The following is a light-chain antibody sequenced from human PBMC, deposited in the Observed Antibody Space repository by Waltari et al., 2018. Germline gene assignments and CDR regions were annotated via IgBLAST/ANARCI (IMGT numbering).Light chain of an antibody. V-gene: IGKV1-5*03. Sequence: DIQMTPSPSTLSASVGHRVTITCRASQSISSWLAWYQQKPGKAPKLLNYKASSLQSGVPSRFSGSGSGTEFTLTISSLQPDDFATYYCQQYNSYPWTFGQGTKVEIK. CDR2: KAS. CDR1: QSISSW. CDR3: QQYNSYPWT. J-gene: IGKJ1*01.